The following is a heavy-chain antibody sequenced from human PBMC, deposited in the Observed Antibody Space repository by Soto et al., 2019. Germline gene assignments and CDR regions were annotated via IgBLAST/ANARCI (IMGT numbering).Heavy chain of an antibody. Sequence: QVQLVQSGAEVKKPGASVKVSCKASGYTFTSYGVSWVRQAPGQGLEWMGWISAYNCNTNYAQKLQGRVTMTTDTSKSTAYMEMRSMGSDDTAGYYCASILRIFGVVIPTWGQGTLVTVSS. CDR3: ASILRIFGVVIPT. CDR1: GYTFTSYG. J-gene: IGHJ5*02. V-gene: IGHV1-18*01. CDR2: ISAYNCNT. D-gene: IGHD3-3*01.